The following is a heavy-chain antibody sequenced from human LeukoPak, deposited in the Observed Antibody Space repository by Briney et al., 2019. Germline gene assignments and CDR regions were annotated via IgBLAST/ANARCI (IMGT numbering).Heavy chain of an antibody. CDR1: GGAISSYY. CDR2: IYYTGSA. D-gene: IGHD6-13*01. CDR3: ARTYSTSWPHRFDY. J-gene: IGHJ4*02. V-gene: IGHV4-59*08. Sequence: SETLSLTCTVSGGAISSYYWSWIRQPPGKGPEWIGYIYYTGSANYNPSLKSRVTISVDTSKNQFSLRLNSVTAADTAIYYCARTYSTSWPHRFDYWGQGALVTVSS.